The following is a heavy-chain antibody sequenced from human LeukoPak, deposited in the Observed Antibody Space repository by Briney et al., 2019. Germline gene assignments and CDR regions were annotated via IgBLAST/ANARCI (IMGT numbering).Heavy chain of an antibody. Sequence: GGSLRLSCAASGFTFSSNYMSWVRQAPGKGLEWVSVIYSGGGTDYADSVKGRFTISRDNSKNTLYLQMNSLRAEDTAVYYCARAVGVTAIHNAFDIWGQGTMITVSS. J-gene: IGHJ3*02. V-gene: IGHV3-66*02. CDR2: IYSGGGT. D-gene: IGHD2-21*02. CDR3: ARAVGVTAIHNAFDI. CDR1: GFTFSSNY.